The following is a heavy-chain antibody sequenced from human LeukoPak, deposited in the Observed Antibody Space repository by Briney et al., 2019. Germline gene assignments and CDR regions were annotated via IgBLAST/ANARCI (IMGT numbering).Heavy chain of an antibody. CDR2: IYHSEST. Sequence: SETLSLTCIVSGGSISSSSYYWGWIRQPPGKGLEWIGSIYHSESTYYNPSLKSRVTISVDMSENRISLRLNSVTAADTAVYHSARHLVGRGVIINWGIDPWGQGTLVTVSS. V-gene: IGHV4-39*01. D-gene: IGHD3-10*01. J-gene: IGHJ5*02. CDR1: GGSISSSSYY. CDR3: ARHLVGRGVIINWGIDP.